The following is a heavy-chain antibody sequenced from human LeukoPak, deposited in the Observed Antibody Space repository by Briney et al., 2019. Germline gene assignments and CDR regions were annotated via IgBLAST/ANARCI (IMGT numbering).Heavy chain of an antibody. J-gene: IGHJ3*02. D-gene: IGHD3-16*02. CDR2: INPNSGGT. CDR1: GYTFTGYY. CDR3: ARGGTYDYVWGSYRNDIAPEAFDI. Sequence: GASVKVSCKASGYTFTGYYMHWVRQAPGQGLELMGRINPNSGGTNYAQKFQGRVTMTRDTSISTAYMELSRLRSDDTAVYYCARGGTYDYVWGSYRNDIAPEAFDIWGQGTMVTVSS. V-gene: IGHV1-2*06.